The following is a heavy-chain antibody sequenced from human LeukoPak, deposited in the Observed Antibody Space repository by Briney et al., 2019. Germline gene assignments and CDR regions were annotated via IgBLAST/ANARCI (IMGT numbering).Heavy chain of an antibody. J-gene: IGHJ4*02. D-gene: IGHD3-22*01. CDR1: GFTVSSNY. CDR2: ISSSGSTI. CDR3: ARDYYDSSGFDY. Sequence: GGSLRLSCAASGFTVSSNYMSWIRQAPGKWLEWVSYISSSGSTIYYADSVKGRFTISRDNAKNSLYLQMNSLRAEDTAVYYCARDYYDSSGFDYWGQGTLVTVSS. V-gene: IGHV3-11*01.